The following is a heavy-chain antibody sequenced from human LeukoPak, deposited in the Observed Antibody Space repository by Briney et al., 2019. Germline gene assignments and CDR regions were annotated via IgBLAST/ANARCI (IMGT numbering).Heavy chain of an antibody. V-gene: IGHV3-21*01. D-gene: IGHD4-17*01. CDR1: GFTFSSYS. J-gene: IGHJ4*02. Sequence: GGSLRLSCAASGFTFSSYSMNWVRQAPGEGLEWVSSISSSSSYIYYADSVKGRFTISRDNAKNSLYLQMNSLRAEDTAVYYCARVSPQAGDYAGNFDYWGQGTLVTVSS. CDR3: ARVSPQAGDYAGNFDY. CDR2: ISSSSSYI.